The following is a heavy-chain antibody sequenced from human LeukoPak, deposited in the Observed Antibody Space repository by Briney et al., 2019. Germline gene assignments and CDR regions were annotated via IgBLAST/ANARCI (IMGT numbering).Heavy chain of an antibody. CDR1: GFTFSTYA. Sequence: GGSLRLSCAASGFTFSTYAMSWVRQAPGQGLEWVSTISGSGGDTYYADSVKGRFTISRDNSKDTLYLQMNSLRAEDTAIYYCAKVHFDWFSAFDIWGQGTMVTVSS. CDR2: ISGSGGDT. J-gene: IGHJ3*02. CDR3: AKVHFDWFSAFDI. V-gene: IGHV3-23*01. D-gene: IGHD3-9*01.